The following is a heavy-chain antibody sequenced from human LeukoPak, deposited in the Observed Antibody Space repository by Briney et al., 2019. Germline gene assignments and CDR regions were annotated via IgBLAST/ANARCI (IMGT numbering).Heavy chain of an antibody. CDR3: ARLDYGSGSYYDDY. V-gene: IGHV3-48*03. CDR1: GFTFSSCE. J-gene: IGHJ4*02. D-gene: IGHD3-10*01. CDR2: ISSGSGSNI. Sequence: GGSLRLSCAASGFTFSSCEMNWVRQAPGMGLEWVSYISSGSGSNIYYADSVKGRFTISRDNAKNSLYLQMNSLRAEDTAVFYCARLDYGSGSYYDDYWGQGTLVTVSS.